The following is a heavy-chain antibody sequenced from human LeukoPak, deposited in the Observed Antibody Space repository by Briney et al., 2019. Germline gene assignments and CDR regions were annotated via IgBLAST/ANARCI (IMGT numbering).Heavy chain of an antibody. Sequence: PGGSLRLSCAASGFTFSSYAMSWVRQAPGKGLEWVSDTSDSGGSIYYADSVKGRFTISRDNAKNSLYLQMNSLRVEDTALYHCARGASGTTYDYWGQGTLVIVSS. D-gene: IGHD1-1*01. J-gene: IGHJ4*02. CDR3: ARGASGTTYDY. CDR2: TSDSGGSI. V-gene: IGHV3-23*01. CDR1: GFTFSSYA.